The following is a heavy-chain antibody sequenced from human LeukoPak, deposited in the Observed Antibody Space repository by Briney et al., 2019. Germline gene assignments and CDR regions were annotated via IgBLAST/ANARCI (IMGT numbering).Heavy chain of an antibody. D-gene: IGHD1-26*01. J-gene: IGHJ4*02. CDR2: IYYSGST. Sequence: SETLSLTCTVSGGSISSYYWSWIRQPPGKRLEWIGYIYYSGSTSYNPSLKSRVTISVDTSKNQISLKLSSVTAADTAVYYCARVVRGATGSDYWGQGILVIVSS. CDR3: ARVVRGATGSDY. V-gene: IGHV4-59*01. CDR1: GGSISSYY.